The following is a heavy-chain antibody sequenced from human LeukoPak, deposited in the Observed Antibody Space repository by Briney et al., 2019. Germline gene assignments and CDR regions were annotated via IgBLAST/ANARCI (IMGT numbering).Heavy chain of an antibody. CDR2: MNPNSGNT. Sequence: ASVKVSCKASGYTFTSYDINWVRQATGQGLEWMGWMNPNSGNTGYAQKFQGRVTMTRNTSISTAYMELSSLRSEDTAVYYCARGPFRNVDIAMVASRFDPWGQGNPVTVSS. CDR3: ARGPFRNVDIAMVASRFDP. D-gene: IGHD5-18*01. J-gene: IGHJ5*02. CDR1: GYTFTSYD. V-gene: IGHV1-8*01.